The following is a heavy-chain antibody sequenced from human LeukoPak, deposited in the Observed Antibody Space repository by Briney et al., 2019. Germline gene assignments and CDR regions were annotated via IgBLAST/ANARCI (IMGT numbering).Heavy chain of an antibody. J-gene: IGHJ4*02. D-gene: IGHD3-10*02. CDR2: IYTTGRT. CDR1: GVSIRSYW. V-gene: IGHV4-4*07. Sequence: SETLSLTCDVSGVSIRSYWWSWVRKPAGKGLEWIGRIYTTGRTNYSPSFQSRVTMSIDMSTNQFSLTLSSVTASDTAVYYCARSGYTISAYHSVLWGQGAPVTVSS. CDR3: ARSGYTISAYHSVL.